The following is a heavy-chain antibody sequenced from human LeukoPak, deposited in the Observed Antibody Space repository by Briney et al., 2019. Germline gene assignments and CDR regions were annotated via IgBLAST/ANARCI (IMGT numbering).Heavy chain of an antibody. CDR2: ISGSGGST. V-gene: IGHV3-23*01. CDR3: AKGGSYYYYHYMDV. Sequence: GGSLRLSCAASGFTFSSYGMTWDRQAPGKGLEWVSGISGSGGSTYYEDSVKGRFTISRDNSKNTLYLQMNSLRAEDTAVYYCAKGGSYYYYHYMDVWGKGTTVTVSS. J-gene: IGHJ6*03. CDR1: GFTFSSYG. D-gene: IGHD3-16*01.